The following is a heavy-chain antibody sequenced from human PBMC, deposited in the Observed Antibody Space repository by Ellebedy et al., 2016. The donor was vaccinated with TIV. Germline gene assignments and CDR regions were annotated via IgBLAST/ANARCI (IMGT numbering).Heavy chain of an antibody. Sequence: MPSETLSPTCAVYGGSFSGYYWSWIRQLPGKWLEWIGEIKHSGSTNYNTSLKSRVTISVDTSKTQFSLKLSSVTAADTAVYYCARSGLEYCSGGSCYFWFDPWGQGTLVTVSS. CDR2: IKHSGST. V-gene: IGHV4-34*01. CDR3: ARSGLEYCSGGSCYFWFDP. J-gene: IGHJ5*02. CDR1: GGSFSGYY. D-gene: IGHD2-15*01.